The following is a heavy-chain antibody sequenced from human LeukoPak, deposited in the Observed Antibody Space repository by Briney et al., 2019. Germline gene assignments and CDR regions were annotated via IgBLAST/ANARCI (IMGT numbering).Heavy chain of an antibody. CDR3: ARVVRRGIIMVRGVIFHFDY. CDR1: GGSFSGYY. CDR2: INHSGST. Sequence: SSETLSLTCAVYGGSFSGYYWSWIRQPPGKGLEWIGEINHSGSTNYNPSLKSRVTISVDTSKNQFSLKLSSVTAADTAVYYCARVVRRGIIMVRGVIFHFDYWGQGTLVTVSS. V-gene: IGHV4-34*01. J-gene: IGHJ4*02. D-gene: IGHD3-10*01.